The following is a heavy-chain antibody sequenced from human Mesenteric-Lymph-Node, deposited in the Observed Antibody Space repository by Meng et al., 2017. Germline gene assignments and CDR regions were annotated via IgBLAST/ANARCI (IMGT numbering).Heavy chain of an antibody. V-gene: IGHV1-24*01. CDR1: GYTLTELS. J-gene: IGHJ4*02. CDR3: AGRGYSGYDSDY. Sequence: ASVKVSCKVSGYTLTELSMHWVRQAPGKGLEWMGGFDPEDGETIYAQKFQGRVTMTEDTSTDTAYMELSSLRSEDTAVYYCAGRGYSGYDSDYWGQGTLVTSPQ. D-gene: IGHD5-12*01. CDR2: FDPEDGET.